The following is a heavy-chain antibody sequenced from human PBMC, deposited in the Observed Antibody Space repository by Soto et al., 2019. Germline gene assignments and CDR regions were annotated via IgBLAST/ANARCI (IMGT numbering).Heavy chain of an antibody. J-gene: IGHJ4*02. CDR3: ARGGMTTVTSPGDY. V-gene: IGHV1-2*04. CDR1: GYTFTGYY. D-gene: IGHD4-4*01. CDR2: INPNSGGT. Sequence: ASVKVSCKASGYTFTGYYMHWVRQAPGQGLEWMGWINPNSGGTNYAQKFQGWVTMTRDTSISTAYMELSRLRSDDTAVYYCARGGMTTVTSPGDYWGQGTLVTVSS.